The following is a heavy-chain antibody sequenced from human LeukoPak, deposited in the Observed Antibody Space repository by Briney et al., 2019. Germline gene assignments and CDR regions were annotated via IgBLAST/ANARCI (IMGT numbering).Heavy chain of an antibody. D-gene: IGHD6-6*01. CDR2: INTNTGNP. Sequence: ASVKVSCKASGYTFTSYAMNWVRQAPGQGLEWMGWINTNTGNPTYAQGFTGRFVFSLDTSVSTAYLQISSLKAEDTAVYYCARENYNSGAARPTRPFDYWGQGTLVTVSS. J-gene: IGHJ4*02. CDR1: GYTFTSYA. V-gene: IGHV7-4-1*02. CDR3: ARENYNSGAARPTRPFDY.